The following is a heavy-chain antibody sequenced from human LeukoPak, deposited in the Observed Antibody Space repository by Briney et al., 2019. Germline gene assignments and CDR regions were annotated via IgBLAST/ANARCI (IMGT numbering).Heavy chain of an antibody. J-gene: IGHJ4*02. D-gene: IGHD3-22*01. V-gene: IGHV3-11*04. CDR2: ISSSGSTI. CDR3: ASWGDSSGYYPSDFDY. CDR1: GFTFSDHY. Sequence: PGGSLRLSCAASGFTFSDHYMSWIRQAPGKGLEWVSYISSSGSTIYYADSVKGRFTISRDNAKNSLYLQMNSLRAEDTAVYYCASWGDSSGYYPSDFDYWGQGTLVAVSS.